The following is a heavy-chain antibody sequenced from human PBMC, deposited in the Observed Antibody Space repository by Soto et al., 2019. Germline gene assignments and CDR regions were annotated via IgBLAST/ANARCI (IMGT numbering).Heavy chain of an antibody. V-gene: IGHV1-18*01. CDR1: GYTFTTYG. CDR3: ARGHSGYYDSSGYLYYFDY. CDR2: ISGYNGNT. Sequence: ASVKVSCKASGYTFTTYGISWVRQAPGQGLEWMGWISGYNGNTNYAQKLQGRVTMTTDTSTSTAYMELRSLRSDDTAVYYCARGHSGYYDSSGYLYYFDYRGQGTLVTVSS. J-gene: IGHJ4*02. D-gene: IGHD3-22*01.